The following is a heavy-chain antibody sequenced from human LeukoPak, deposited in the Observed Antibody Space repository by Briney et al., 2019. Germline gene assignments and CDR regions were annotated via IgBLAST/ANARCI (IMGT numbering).Heavy chain of an antibody. D-gene: IGHD3-3*01. V-gene: IGHV3-7*01. CDR3: ARDSTIYDFWSGYSGAFDI. Sequence: AGGSLRLSCAASGFTFSSNWMSWVRQAPGKGLEWVANIKQDGSEKYYVDSVKGRFTISRDNAKNSLYLQMNSLRAEDTAVYYCARDSTIYDFWSGYSGAFDIWGQGTMVTVSS. CDR1: GFTFSSNW. J-gene: IGHJ3*02. CDR2: IKQDGSEK.